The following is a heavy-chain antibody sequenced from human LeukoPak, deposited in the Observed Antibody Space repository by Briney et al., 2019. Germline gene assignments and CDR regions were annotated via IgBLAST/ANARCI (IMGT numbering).Heavy chain of an antibody. V-gene: IGHV5-51*01. CDR2: IYPGDSDT. CDR1: GYSFTSYW. D-gene: IGHD5-24*01. CDR3: ARQNVENVEMATIAWFDP. J-gene: IGHJ5*02. Sequence: GGSLRLSCKGSGYSFTSYWIGWVRQMPGKGLEWMGIIYPGDSDTRYSPSFQGQVTISADKSISTAYLQWSSLKASDTAMYYCARQNVENVEMATIAWFDPWGQGTLVTVSS.